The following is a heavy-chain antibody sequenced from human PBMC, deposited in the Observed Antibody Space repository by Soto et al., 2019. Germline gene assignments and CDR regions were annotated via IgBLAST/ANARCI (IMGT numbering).Heavy chain of an antibody. V-gene: IGHV1-18*01. Sequence: ASVKVSCKASGYTFTSYGISWVRQAPGQGLEWVGWISAYNGNTNYAQKLQGRVTMTTDTSTSTAYMELRSLRSDDTAVYYCARHLILLRFLEWPDDAFDIWGQGTMVTVSS. D-gene: IGHD3-3*01. J-gene: IGHJ3*02. CDR1: GYTFTSYG. CDR2: ISAYNGNT. CDR3: ARHLILLRFLEWPDDAFDI.